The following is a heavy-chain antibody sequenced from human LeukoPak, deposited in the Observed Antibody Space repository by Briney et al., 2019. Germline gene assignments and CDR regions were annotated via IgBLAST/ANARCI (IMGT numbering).Heavy chain of an antibody. D-gene: IGHD2-21*01. V-gene: IGHV3-15*01. CDR1: GYSFTNAR. CDR3: TTDKVRTAFDL. CDR2: IKSKIDGETT. J-gene: IGHJ2*01. Sequence: PGGSLRLSCAASGYSFTNARMTWVRQAPGKGLEWVGRIKSKIDGETTDYTEPVKGRFTISRDVSKNTLYLQMNSLKSGDTAVYYCTTDKVRTAFDLWGRGTLVTVSS.